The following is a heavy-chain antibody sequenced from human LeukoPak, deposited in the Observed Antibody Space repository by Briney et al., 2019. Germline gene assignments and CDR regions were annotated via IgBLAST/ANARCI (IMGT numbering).Heavy chain of an antibody. CDR1: SYSISSDYY. CDR2: IYHSGST. V-gene: IGHV4-38-2*02. D-gene: IGHD3-10*01. J-gene: IGHJ4*02. CDR3: ARSISLTMVRGVISFDY. Sequence: SETLSLTCTVSSYSISSDYYWGWIRQPPGKGLEWIGEIYHSGSTNYNPSLKSRVTISVDKSKNQFSLKLSSVTAADTAVYYCARSISLTMVRGVISFDYWGQGTLVTVSS.